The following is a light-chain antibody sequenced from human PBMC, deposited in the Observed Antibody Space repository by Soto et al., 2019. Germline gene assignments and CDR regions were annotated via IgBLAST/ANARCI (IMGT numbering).Light chain of an antibody. J-gene: IGLJ2*01. CDR2: EVS. Sequence: QSVLTQPPSASGSPGQSVTISCTGTGSDVGGYNYVSWYQHHPGKAPKLMLYEVSTRPSGVPDRFSGSKSGNTASLTVSGLQAEDEADYCCSSYAGSNIYVVFGGGTKVTVL. CDR3: SSYAGSNIYVV. CDR1: GSDVGGYNY. V-gene: IGLV2-8*01.